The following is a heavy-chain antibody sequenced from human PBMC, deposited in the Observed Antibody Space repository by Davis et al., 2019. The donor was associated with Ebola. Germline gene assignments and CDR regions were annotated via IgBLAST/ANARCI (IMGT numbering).Heavy chain of an antibody. D-gene: IGHD2-2*01. J-gene: IGHJ3*02. CDR1: GFTFSSYA. CDR2: IYSGGST. CDR3: ALVVPAATTQRNDAFDI. V-gene: IGHV3-53*01. Sequence: PGGSLRLSCAASGFTFSSYAMSWVRQAPGKGLEWVSVIYSGGSTYYADSVKGRFTISRDNSKNTLYLQMNSLRAEDTAVYYCALVVPAATTQRNDAFDIWGQGTMVTVSS.